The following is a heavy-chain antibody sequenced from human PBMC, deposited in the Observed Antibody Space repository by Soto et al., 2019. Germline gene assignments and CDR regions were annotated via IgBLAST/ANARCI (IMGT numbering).Heavy chain of an antibody. D-gene: IGHD6-13*01. Sequence: ASVKVCCKVSGYTLTELSMHWVRQAPGKGLEWMGGFDPEDGETIYAQKFQCRVTMTEDTSTDTAYMELSSLRSEDTAVYYCAAAAGTFAFDIWGQGTMVTVSS. CDR3: AAAAGTFAFDI. CDR1: GYTLTELS. V-gene: IGHV1-24*01. J-gene: IGHJ3*02. CDR2: FDPEDGET.